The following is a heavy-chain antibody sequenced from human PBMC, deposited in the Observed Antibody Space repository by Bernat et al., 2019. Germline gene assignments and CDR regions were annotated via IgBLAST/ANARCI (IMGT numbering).Heavy chain of an antibody. V-gene: IGHV3-74*01. D-gene: IGHD3-3*01. CDR2: INSDGSGT. CDR1: GFTFSSYW. J-gene: IGHJ6*02. CDR3: AREFVTSFGVNYYQYGMDV. Sequence: EVQLVESGGGLVQPGGSLRLSCAASGFTFSSYWMHWVRQAPGKGLVWVSRINSDGSGTRYADSVKGRFTISRDNAKNTLYLQMNSLRAEDTAVYYCAREFVTSFGVNYYQYGMDVWGQGTTVTVSS.